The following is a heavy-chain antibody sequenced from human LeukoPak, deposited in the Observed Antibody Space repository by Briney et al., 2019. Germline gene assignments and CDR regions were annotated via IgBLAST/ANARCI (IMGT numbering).Heavy chain of an antibody. V-gene: IGHV1-2*02. D-gene: IGHD3-3*01. CDR2: INPNSGGT. CDR3: ARDAYYDFWMGFDP. CDR1: GYTFTGYY. J-gene: IGHJ5*02. Sequence: ASVKVSCKASGYTFTGYYMHWVRQAPGQGLEWMGWINPNSGGTHYAQKFQGRVTMTRDTSISTAYMELSRLRSDDTAVYYCARDAYYDFWMGFDPWGQGTLVTVSS.